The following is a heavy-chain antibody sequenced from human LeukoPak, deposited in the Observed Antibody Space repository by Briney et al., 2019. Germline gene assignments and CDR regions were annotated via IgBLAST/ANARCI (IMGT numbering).Heavy chain of an antibody. D-gene: IGHD2-15*01. J-gene: IGHJ4*02. V-gene: IGHV4-39*01. CDR3: ASKRGSCGGGYCSPIDY. CDR1: GASLSSSSYY. Sequence: PSETLSLTCTVSGASLSSSSYYWGRIRQSPGKGLEWIGSLDYRGSTSYNPSLKSRVIISVDTSKNQFSLRLNSVTAADTAVYYCASKRGSCGGGYCSPIDYWGQGTLVIVSS. CDR2: LDYRGST.